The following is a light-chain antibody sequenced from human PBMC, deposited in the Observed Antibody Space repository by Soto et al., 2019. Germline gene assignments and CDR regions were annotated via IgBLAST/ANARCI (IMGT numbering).Light chain of an antibody. V-gene: IGLV1-40*01. Sequence: QSVLTQPPSVSGAPGQRVTISCTGSSSNIGAGYDVHWYQQLPGTAPKLLIYGNSNEPSGVPDRFSGSKSGTSASLAITGLQAEDEADYYCQSHDSSLSGSFVVFGGGTKLTVL. J-gene: IGLJ2*01. CDR2: GNS. CDR1: SSNIGAGYD. CDR3: QSHDSSLSGSFVV.